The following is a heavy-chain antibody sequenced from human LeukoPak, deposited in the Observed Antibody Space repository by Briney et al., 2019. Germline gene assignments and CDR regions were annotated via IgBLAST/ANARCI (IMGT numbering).Heavy chain of an antibody. CDR1: GSSIRSYF. CDR2: IDYSGGT. CDR3: ARAVGATPPSFDY. J-gene: IGHJ4*02. D-gene: IGHD1-26*01. Sequence: SETLSLTCTVSGSSIRSYFWSWIRQPPGKGLEWIGYIDYSGGTNYNPSLKSRVTISVDTSKNQFSLRLTSVTAADTAVYYCARAVGATPPSFDYWGQGTLVTVSS. V-gene: IGHV4-59*01.